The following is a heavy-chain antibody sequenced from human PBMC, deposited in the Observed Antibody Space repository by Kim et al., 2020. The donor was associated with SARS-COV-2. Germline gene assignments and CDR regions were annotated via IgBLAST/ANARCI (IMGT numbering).Heavy chain of an antibody. D-gene: IGHD2-15*01. Sequence: ASVKVSCKASGYTFTTYYIHWVRQAPGQGLEWMGLIDPTSGVPAYAQRFQGSLTMTRDTSTTTVYMDLSSLKSEDSAMYYCALERADCSGGSCYGRSTWGQGTLVTVSS. J-gene: IGHJ5*02. CDR3: ALERADCSGGSCYGRST. CDR1: GYTFTTYY. CDR2: IDPTSGVP. V-gene: IGHV1-46*01.